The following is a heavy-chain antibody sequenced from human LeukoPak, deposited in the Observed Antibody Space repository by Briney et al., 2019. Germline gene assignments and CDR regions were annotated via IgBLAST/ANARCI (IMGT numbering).Heavy chain of an antibody. Sequence: ASVKVSCKASGYTFTSYGISWVRQAPGQGLEWMGWISAYNGNTNYAQKLQGRVTMTTDTSTSTAYMELRSLRSDDTAVYYCVRDVVEMATIPMGYYYYYYGMDVWGQGTTVTVSS. CDR1: GYTFTSYG. J-gene: IGHJ6*02. CDR2: ISAYNGNT. D-gene: IGHD5-24*01. V-gene: IGHV1-18*01. CDR3: VRDVVEMATIPMGYYYYYYGMDV.